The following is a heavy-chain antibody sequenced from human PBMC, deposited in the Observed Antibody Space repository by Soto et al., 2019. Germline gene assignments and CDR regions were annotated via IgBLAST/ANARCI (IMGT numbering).Heavy chain of an antibody. J-gene: IGHJ5*02. Sequence: ASVKVSCKASGYAFTSYGISWVRQAPGQGLEWMGWISAYNGNTNYAQKLQGRVTMTTDTSTSTAYMELRSLRSDDTAVYYCARLGYQLLPDRWFDPWGQGTLVTVSS. CDR3: ARLGYQLLPDRWFDP. V-gene: IGHV1-18*04. CDR2: ISAYNGNT. D-gene: IGHD2-2*01. CDR1: GYAFTSYG.